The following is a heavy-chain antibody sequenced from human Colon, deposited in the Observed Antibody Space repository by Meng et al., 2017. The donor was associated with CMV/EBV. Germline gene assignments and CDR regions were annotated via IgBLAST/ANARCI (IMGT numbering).Heavy chain of an antibody. Sequence: GGSLRLSCSASGFDSSGFSMNWLRQAPGKGLEWIAIILTGGSTSYDASVKGRFTVSRDNSKRILYLQMKDLRVDDTATYYCAKDTIPDSRYNFDAWGPGTLVTVSS. D-gene: IGHD2-2*02. V-gene: IGHV3-23*03. CDR2: IILTGGST. J-gene: IGHJ4*02. CDR3: AKDTIPDSRYNFDA. CDR1: GFDSSGFS.